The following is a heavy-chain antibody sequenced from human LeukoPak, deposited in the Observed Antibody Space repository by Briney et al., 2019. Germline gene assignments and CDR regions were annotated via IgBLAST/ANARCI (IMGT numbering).Heavy chain of an antibody. CDR2: INPGDSDT. J-gene: IGHJ4*02. CDR3: ARRAFYGAGNDPLDY. CDR1: GYTFTNYW. Sequence: PGESLKISFRGSGYTFTNYWIGWVRQMPGKGLECMANINPGDSDTRYNQSVRRQLTISADKSIGAAYLQWSTLKASDTAIYYCARRAFYGAGNDPLDYWGQGTLVTVSS. D-gene: IGHD3-10*01. V-gene: IGHV5-51*01.